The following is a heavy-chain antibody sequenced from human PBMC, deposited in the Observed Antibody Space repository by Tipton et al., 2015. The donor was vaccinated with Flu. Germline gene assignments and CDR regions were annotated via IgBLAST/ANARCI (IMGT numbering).Heavy chain of an antibody. CDR1: GGSISSSSYY. Sequence: LRLSCTVSGGSISSSSYYWGWIRQPPGKGLEWIGSIYYSGSTYYNPSLKSRVTISVDTSKNQFSLKLSPVTAADTAVYYCATPHSSSWWNYFDYWGQGTLVTVSS. J-gene: IGHJ4*02. CDR2: IYYSGST. CDR3: ATPHSSSWWNYFDY. V-gene: IGHV4-39*07. D-gene: IGHD6-13*01.